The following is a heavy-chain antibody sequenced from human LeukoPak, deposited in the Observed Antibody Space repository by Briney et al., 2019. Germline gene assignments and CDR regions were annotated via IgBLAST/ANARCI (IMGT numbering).Heavy chain of an antibody. CDR1: GFTFSSYS. CDR2: ISSISSYI. J-gene: IGHJ4*02. CDR3: ARDRVGDYYDSSGYPFGY. Sequence: KPGGSLRLSCAASGFTFSSYSMNWVRQAPGKGLEWVSSISSISSYIYYAASVKGRFTISRDNAKNSLYLQMNSLRAEDTAVYYCARDRVGDYYDSSGYPFGYWGQGTLVTVSS. D-gene: IGHD3-22*01. V-gene: IGHV3-21*01.